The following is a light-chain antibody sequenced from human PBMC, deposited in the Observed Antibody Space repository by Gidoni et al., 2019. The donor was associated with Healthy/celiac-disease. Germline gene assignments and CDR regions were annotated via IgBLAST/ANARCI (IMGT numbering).Light chain of an antibody. Sequence: IVMSKTPLSSSVTLGQPASISCRSSQSLLHSDGNTYLSWLQQRPGQPPRLLIYKNSNRFSGVPDRVSGSGAGTDFTLKISRVEAEDVGVYYCMQATQFPPPITFGQGTRLEIK. CDR1: QSLLHSDGNTY. CDR2: KNS. J-gene: IGKJ5*01. CDR3: MQATQFPPPIT. V-gene: IGKV2-24*01.